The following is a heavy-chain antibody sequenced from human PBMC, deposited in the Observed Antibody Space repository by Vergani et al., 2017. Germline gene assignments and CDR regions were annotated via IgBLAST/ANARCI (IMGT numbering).Heavy chain of an antibody. CDR3: AKVLARSSSWYEKEYNWFDP. J-gene: IGHJ5*02. Sequence: EVQLVESGGGLVQPGGSLKLSCAASGFTFSGSAMHWVRQASGKGLEWVGRIRSKANSYATAYAASVKGRFTISRDDSKNTAYLQMNSLKTEDTAVYYCAKVLARSSSWYEKEYNWFDPWGQGTLVTVSS. CDR2: IRSKANSYAT. V-gene: IGHV3-73*02. D-gene: IGHD6-13*01. CDR1: GFTFSGSA.